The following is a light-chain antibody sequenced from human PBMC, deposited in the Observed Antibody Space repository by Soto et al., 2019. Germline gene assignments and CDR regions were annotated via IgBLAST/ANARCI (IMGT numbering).Light chain of an antibody. CDR2: DAS. V-gene: IGKV3-20*01. CDR3: QLYGSSPPWT. J-gene: IGKJ1*01. CDR1: QSVSSSQ. Sequence: EIVLTQSPGTLSLSPGERATLSCRASQSVSSSQLGWYQQKPGQAPRLVIYDASTRATDIPDRFSGSGSGTDFTLTISRLEPEDFAVYHCQLYGSSPPWTFGQGTKVEIK.